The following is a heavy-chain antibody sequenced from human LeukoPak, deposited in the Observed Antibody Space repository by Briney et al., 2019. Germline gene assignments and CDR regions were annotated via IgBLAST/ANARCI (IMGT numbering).Heavy chain of an antibody. D-gene: IGHD3-22*01. CDR2: IYSGGST. CDR3: ARWSYYDSSGLDY. V-gene: IGHV3-53*01. J-gene: IGHJ4*02. Sequence: GGSLRLSCAASGFTVSSNYMSWVRQAPGKGLEWVSVIYSGGSTYYADSVKGRFTISRDNSKNTLYLQMNSLRAEDTAVYYCARWSYYDSSGLDYWGQGTLVTVSS. CDR1: GFTVSSNY.